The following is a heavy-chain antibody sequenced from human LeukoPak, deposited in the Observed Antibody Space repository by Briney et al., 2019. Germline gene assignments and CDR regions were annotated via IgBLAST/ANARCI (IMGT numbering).Heavy chain of an antibody. V-gene: IGHV3-23*01. D-gene: IGHD1-7*01. CDR2: ISGSGGST. Sequence: GGSLRLSCAASGFTFSSYAMSWVRQALGKGLEWVSSISGSGGSTYYADSVKGRFTISRDNSKNTLYLQMNSLRGADTAVYYCAKDREGTIADYFDYWGQGTLVTVYS. CDR3: AKDREGTIADYFDY. CDR1: GFTFSSYA. J-gene: IGHJ4*02.